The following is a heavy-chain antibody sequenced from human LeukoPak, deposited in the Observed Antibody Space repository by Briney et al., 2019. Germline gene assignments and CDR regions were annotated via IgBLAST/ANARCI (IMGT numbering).Heavy chain of an antibody. J-gene: IGHJ4*02. Sequence: GASVKVSCKASGYTFTSYGISWVRQAPGQRLEWMGWINAGNGNTKYSQKFQGRVTITRDTSASTAYMELSSLRSEDTAVYYCARDENYYGSGSYYKGWQFDYWGQGTLVTVSS. V-gene: IGHV1-3*01. CDR3: ARDENYYGSGSYYKGWQFDY. CDR1: GYTFTSYG. D-gene: IGHD3-10*01. CDR2: INAGNGNT.